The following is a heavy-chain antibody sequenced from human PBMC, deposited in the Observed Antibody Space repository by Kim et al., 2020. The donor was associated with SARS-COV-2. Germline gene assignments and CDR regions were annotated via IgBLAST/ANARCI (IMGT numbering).Heavy chain of an antibody. CDR2: IKSKTDGGTT. D-gene: IGHD3-3*01. J-gene: IGHJ4*02. Sequence: GGSLRLSCAASGFTFSNAWMSWVRQAPGKGLEWVGRIKSKTDGGTTDYAAPVKGRFTISRDDSKNTLYLQMNSLKTEDTAVYYCTTETPYYDHTLIDSWGQGTLVTVSS. CDR1: GFTFSNAW. V-gene: IGHV3-15*01. CDR3: TTETPYYDHTLIDS.